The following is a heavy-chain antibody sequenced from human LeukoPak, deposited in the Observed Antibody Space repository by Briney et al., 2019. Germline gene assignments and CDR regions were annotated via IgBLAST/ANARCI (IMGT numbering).Heavy chain of an antibody. J-gene: IGHJ3*02. V-gene: IGHV3-30*03. CDR2: ISYDGNNK. Sequence: GGSLRLSCAAPGFTSSSYGMHWVRQAPGKGLEWVAVISYDGNNKYYADSVKGRFTFSRDNSKNTLYLQMNSLRAEDTAVYYCARGGGSTIIVAFDIWGQGTVVTVSS. D-gene: IGHD3-22*01. CDR3: ARGGGSTIIVAFDI. CDR1: GFTSSSYG.